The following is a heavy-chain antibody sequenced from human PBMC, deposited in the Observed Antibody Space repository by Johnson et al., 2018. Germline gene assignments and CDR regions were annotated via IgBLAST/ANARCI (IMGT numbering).Heavy chain of an antibody. J-gene: IGHJ3*02. CDR2: ISSSGSTI. V-gene: IGHV3-11*04. CDR1: GFTFSDYY. CDR3: ARDRTYYYDSSGYFFDAFDI. Sequence: QVQLVQSGGGLVKPGGSLRLSCAASGFTFSDYYMSWIRQAPGKGLEWVSYISSSGSTIYYADSVKGRFTISRDNAKNSLYLQMNSLRAEDTAVEYCARDRTYYYDSSGYFFDAFDIWGQGTMVTVSS. D-gene: IGHD3-22*01.